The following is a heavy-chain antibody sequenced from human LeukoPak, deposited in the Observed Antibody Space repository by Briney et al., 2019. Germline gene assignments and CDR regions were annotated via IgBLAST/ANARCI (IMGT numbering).Heavy chain of an antibody. CDR2: IYYNGDK. CDR1: GFSLSTSGVG. Sequence: ESGPTLVKPTQTLTLTCTFAGFSLSTSGVGVGWIRQPPGKALEWLALIYYNGDKRYSPSLKSRLTITKDASKNQVVLTMTSMDPVDAAIYYCARLTLSYDFWSSPDPWGQGTLVTVSS. D-gene: IGHD3-3*01. J-gene: IGHJ5*02. V-gene: IGHV2-5*01. CDR3: ARLTLSYDFWSSPDP.